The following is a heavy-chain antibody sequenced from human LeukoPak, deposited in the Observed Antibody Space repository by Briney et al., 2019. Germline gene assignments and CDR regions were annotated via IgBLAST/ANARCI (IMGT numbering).Heavy chain of an antibody. Sequence: GGSLRLSCAASGFIFSTYWMTWVRQAPGKGLEWVANIKQDGSEKYYVDSVKGRFTISRDNAKNSLYLQMNSLRAEDTAVYYCAELGITMIGGVWGKGTTVTISS. CDR1: GFIFSTYW. J-gene: IGHJ6*04. CDR3: AELGITMIGGV. CDR2: IKQDGSEK. V-gene: IGHV3-7*01. D-gene: IGHD3-10*02.